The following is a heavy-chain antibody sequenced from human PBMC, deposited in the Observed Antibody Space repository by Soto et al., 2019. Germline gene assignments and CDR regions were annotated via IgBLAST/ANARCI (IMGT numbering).Heavy chain of an antibody. J-gene: IGHJ6*02. CDR1: GLSFSEYS. Sequence: GSLRLSCAASGLSFSEYSMTWVRQAPGKGLQWVSAISGDTATTHYADSVKGRFTISRDNSRDTLYLQINSLRVEDTAIYYCAKPLQQWLLQGSGVDVWGQGTTVTVSS. CDR3: AKPLQQWLLQGSGVDV. V-gene: IGHV3-23*01. CDR2: ISGDTATT. D-gene: IGHD6-19*01.